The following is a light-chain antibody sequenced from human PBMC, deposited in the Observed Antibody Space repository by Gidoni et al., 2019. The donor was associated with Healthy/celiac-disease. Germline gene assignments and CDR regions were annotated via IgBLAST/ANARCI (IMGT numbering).Light chain of an antibody. CDR1: QSISSW. V-gene: IGKV1-5*01. J-gene: IGKJ1*01. CDR2: DAS. Sequence: DIQMTQSPSTLSASVGDRVTITCRASQSISSWLAWYQQKPGKAPKLLIYDASSLESGVPSRFRGSGSGTEFTLTISSMQPDDFATYYCQQYNSQGTFGQXTKVEIK. CDR3: QQYNSQGT.